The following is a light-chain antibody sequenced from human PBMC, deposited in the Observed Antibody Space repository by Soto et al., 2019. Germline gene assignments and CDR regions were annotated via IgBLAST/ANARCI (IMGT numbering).Light chain of an antibody. CDR1: QSISRY. V-gene: IGKV1-39*01. J-gene: IGKJ2*01. CDR3: QQSYSTPYT. CDR2: AAS. Sequence: DIQVTQSPSSLSASVGDRVTISCRTSQSISRYLHWYQHRPGKAPNLLIYAASSLQSGVSSRFSGSGSGTDFTLTISDLQPEDFATYYCQQSYSTPYTFGQGTKLEIK.